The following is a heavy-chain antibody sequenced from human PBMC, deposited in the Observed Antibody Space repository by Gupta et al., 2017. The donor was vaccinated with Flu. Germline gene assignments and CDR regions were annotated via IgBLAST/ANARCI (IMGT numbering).Heavy chain of an antibody. CDR3: AREFDESPYYYDTGTFYDY. D-gene: IGHD3-22*01. Sequence: QVHLVESGGGVVQPGGSLRLSCAASGFTFSSFAMHWVRQAPGKGLEWVSVIWSDGRNENYADSVKGRFTISRDNSKNTLYLQMNSLRAADTAVYFCAREFDESPYYYDTGTFYDYWGQGTLVAVSS. CDR2: IWSDGRNE. J-gene: IGHJ4*02. V-gene: IGHV3-33*01. CDR1: GFTFSSFA.